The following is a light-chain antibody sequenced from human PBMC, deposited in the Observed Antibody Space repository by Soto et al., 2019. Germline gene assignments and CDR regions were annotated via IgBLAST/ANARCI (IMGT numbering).Light chain of an antibody. CDR3: QQRKT. CDR1: QSISSSY. J-gene: IGKJ2*01. V-gene: IGKV3-20*01. CDR2: GAS. Sequence: EIVLTQSPGTLSLSPGERATLSCRASQSISSSYLAWYQQRPGQAPRLLIYGASSRTTGTPDRFSGSGSGTDFTLTISRLEPEDFEVYYCQQRKTFGQGTNLEIK.